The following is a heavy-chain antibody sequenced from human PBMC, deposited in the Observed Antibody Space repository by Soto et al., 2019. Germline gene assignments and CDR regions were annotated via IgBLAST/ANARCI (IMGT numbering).Heavy chain of an antibody. D-gene: IGHD6-13*01. CDR2: IYPGDSDT. Sequence: PGESLKISCKVSGYSFTSYWIGWVRQMPGKGLEWMGIIYPGDSDTRYSPSFQGQVTISADKSISTAYLQWSSLKASDTAMYYCARSGQLGTYYYYGMDVWGQGTTVTVSS. CDR1: GYSFTSYW. J-gene: IGHJ6*02. V-gene: IGHV5-51*01. CDR3: ARSGQLGTYYYYGMDV.